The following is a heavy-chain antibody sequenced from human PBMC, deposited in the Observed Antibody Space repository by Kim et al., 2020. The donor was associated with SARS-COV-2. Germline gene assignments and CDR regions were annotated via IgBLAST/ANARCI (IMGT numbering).Heavy chain of an antibody. D-gene: IGHD6-13*01. Sequence: GGSLRLSCVASGFTFSYYGMTWVRQAPGGGLEWVSGITGSGDITAYADSVKGRFTISRDNSKNTLYLQMSSLRAEDTAIYYCANPRQPDYWGQGTLVTVSS. J-gene: IGHJ4*02. CDR3: ANPRQPDY. V-gene: IGHV3-23*01. CDR1: GFTFSYYG. CDR2: ITGSGDIT.